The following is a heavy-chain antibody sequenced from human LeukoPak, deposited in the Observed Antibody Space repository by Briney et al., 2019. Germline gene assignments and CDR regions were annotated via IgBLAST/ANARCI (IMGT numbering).Heavy chain of an antibody. D-gene: IGHD2-2*01. V-gene: IGHV4-61*02. Sequence: KPSQTLSLTCTVSGGSISSGSYYWSWIRQPAGKGLEWIGRIYTSGSTNYNPSLKSRVTISVDTSKNQFPLKLSSVTAADTAVYYCARAGVYCSSTSCYPGAFDIWGQGTMVTVSS. CDR1: GGSISSGSYY. CDR3: ARAGVYCSSTSCYPGAFDI. CDR2: IYTSGST. J-gene: IGHJ3*02.